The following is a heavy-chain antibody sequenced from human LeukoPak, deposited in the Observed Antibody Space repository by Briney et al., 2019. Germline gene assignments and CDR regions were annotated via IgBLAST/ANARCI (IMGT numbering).Heavy chain of an antibody. V-gene: IGHV3-30*02. Sequence: GGSLRLSCAASGFIFSNYAMQWVRQAPGMGLEWVAFIRYDGGNTYYADSVKGRFTISRDNSKNTMYLQMNSLNAEDTAVYYCAREGRQQLVRGWFDPWGQGTLVTVSS. D-gene: IGHD6-13*01. CDR2: IRYDGGNT. CDR3: AREGRQQLVRGWFDP. CDR1: GFIFSNYA. J-gene: IGHJ5*02.